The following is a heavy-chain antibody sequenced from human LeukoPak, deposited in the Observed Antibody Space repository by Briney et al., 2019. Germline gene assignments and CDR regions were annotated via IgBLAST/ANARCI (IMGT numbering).Heavy chain of an antibody. J-gene: IGHJ4*02. V-gene: IGHV1-2*06. CDR1: GYTFTGYY. D-gene: IGHD3-3*01. Sequence: ASVKVSCKASGYTFTGYYMHWVRQAPGQGLEWMGRINPNSGGTNYAQKLRGRVTMTRDTSISTAYMELSRLRSDDTAVYYCAREGDVLRFLEWPFDYWGQGTLVTVSS. CDR2: INPNSGGT. CDR3: AREGDVLRFLEWPFDY.